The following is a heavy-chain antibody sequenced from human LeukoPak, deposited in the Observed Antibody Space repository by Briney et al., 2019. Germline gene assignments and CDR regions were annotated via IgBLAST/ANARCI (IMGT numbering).Heavy chain of an antibody. J-gene: IGHJ6*03. D-gene: IGHD3-9*01. Sequence: ASVKVSCKASGYTFTCYYMHWVRQAPGQGLEWMGWINPNSGGTNYAQKFQGRVTMTRDTSISTAYMELSRLRSDDTAVYYCAKGDILTGLYYYYMDVWGKGTTVTISS. CDR3: AKGDILTGLYYYYMDV. CDR2: INPNSGGT. V-gene: IGHV1-2*02. CDR1: GYTFTCYY.